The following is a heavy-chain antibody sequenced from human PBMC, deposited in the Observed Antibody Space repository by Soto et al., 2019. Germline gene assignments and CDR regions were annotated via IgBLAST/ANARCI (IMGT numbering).Heavy chain of an antibody. CDR3: AHTPPDKITISLPWFFHH. D-gene: IGHD3-3*01. CDR2: IYWNDDY. J-gene: IGHJ1*01. V-gene: IGHV2-5*01. Sequence: SGPTLVNPTQTLTLTCNFSGFSLSTSGVGVGWIRQPPGKALEWLALIYWNDDYRYSPSLKSRLSITKDTSNNQVVLTMTNMDPVDTATYYCAHTPPDKITISLPWFFHHWGQGTLVTVSS. CDR1: GFSLSTSGVG.